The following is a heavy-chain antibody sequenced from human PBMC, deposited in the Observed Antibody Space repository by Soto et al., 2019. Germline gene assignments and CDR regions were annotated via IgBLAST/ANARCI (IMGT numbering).Heavy chain of an antibody. V-gene: IGHV1-2*02. J-gene: IGHJ2*01. CDR3: AIRTGQLAIISEFDGDWFFEV. CDR2: INPDSGGT. D-gene: IGHD2-2*01. Sequence: ASVKVSCKASGYTFTDYYIHWVRQAPGQGLEWVGWINPDSGGTNLAQRFQGRVTMTSDTSINTAYMELSSLRSDDTAVYYCAIRTGQLAIISEFDGDWFFEVWGRGTLVTV. CDR1: GYTFTDYY.